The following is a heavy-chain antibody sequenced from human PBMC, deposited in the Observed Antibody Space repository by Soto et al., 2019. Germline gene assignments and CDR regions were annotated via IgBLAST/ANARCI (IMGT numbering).Heavy chain of an antibody. CDR1: GYTFTSYD. Sequence: ASLKVSCKASGYTFTSYDINWVRQATGQGLEWMGWMNPNSGNTGYAQKFQGRVTMTRNTSISTAYMELSSLRSEDTAVYYCASRWLQPTYYYYYGMDVWGQGTTVTVSS. V-gene: IGHV1-8*01. CDR3: ASRWLQPTYYYYYGMDV. J-gene: IGHJ6*02. D-gene: IGHD5-12*01. CDR2: MNPNSGNT.